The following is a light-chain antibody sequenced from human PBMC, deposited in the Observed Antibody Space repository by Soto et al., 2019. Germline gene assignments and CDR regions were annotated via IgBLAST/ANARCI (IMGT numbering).Light chain of an antibody. CDR2: GTS. Sequence: DIQMTQSPSSLSASVGDRVTITCRASQSITNLLNWYQHKPGQAPKLLIYGTSSLLTGVASRFNGSGSGTDFPLTISGLQLEEFATYSCQQTYSPLWTFGQGTTV. J-gene: IGKJ1*01. CDR1: QSITNL. V-gene: IGKV1-39*01. CDR3: QQTYSPLWT.